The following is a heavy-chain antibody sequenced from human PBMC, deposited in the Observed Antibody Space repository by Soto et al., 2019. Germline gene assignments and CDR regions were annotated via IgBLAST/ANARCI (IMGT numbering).Heavy chain of an antibody. V-gene: IGHV3-30-3*01. CDR3: ATYSTSWTTFDH. CDR2: TSSDGSKR. D-gene: IGHD2-2*01. CDR1: GFTFSSHS. J-gene: IGHJ4*02. Sequence: QVQLVESGGGVVQPGRSLRLSCAASGFTFSSHSMHWVRQAPGKGLEWVAVTSSDGSKRYYADSVKGRFSISSDNSRDTLYLQMDSLRAEDTAIYYCATYSTSWTTFDHWGQGTLVTVSS.